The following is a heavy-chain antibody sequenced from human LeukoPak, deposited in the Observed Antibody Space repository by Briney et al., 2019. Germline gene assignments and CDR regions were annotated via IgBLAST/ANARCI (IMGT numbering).Heavy chain of an antibody. V-gene: IGHV1-69*04. D-gene: IGHD6-13*01. CDR3: ARASSSSMGYYYGMDV. CDR1: GGTFSSYA. CDR2: IIPILGIA. Sequence: SVKLSCKASGGTFSSYAISWVRQAPGQGLEWMGRIIPILGIANYAQKFQGRVTITADKSTSTAYMELSSLRSEDTAVYYCARASSSSMGYYYGMDVWGQGTTVTVSS. J-gene: IGHJ6*02.